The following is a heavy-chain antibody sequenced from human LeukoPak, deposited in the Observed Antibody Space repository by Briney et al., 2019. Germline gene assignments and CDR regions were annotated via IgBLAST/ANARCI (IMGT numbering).Heavy chain of an antibody. CDR2: IYYSGST. V-gene: IGHV4-59*01. CDR3: ARFDYYGSGSHDY. D-gene: IGHD3-10*01. Sequence: SETLSLTCTVSGGSMSSYCWSWIRQPPGKGLEWIGYIYYSGSTNYNPSLKSRVTISVDTSKNQFSLKLSSVTAADTAVYYCARFDYYGSGSHDYWGQGTLVTVSS. J-gene: IGHJ4*02. CDR1: GGSMSSYC.